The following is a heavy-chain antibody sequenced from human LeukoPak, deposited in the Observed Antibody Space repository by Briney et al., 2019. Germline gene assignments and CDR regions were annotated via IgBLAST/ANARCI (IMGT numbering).Heavy chain of an antibody. CDR3: ARPVSSSLWSGYPYYFVY. CDR2: IYPGDSDT. Sequence: GESLKISCKGSGYSFTIYWIGWVRQMPGKGLEWMGIIYPGDSDTRYSPSFQGQVTISADKSISTAYLQWSSLKASDTAMYYCARPVSSSLWSGYPYYFVYWGQGTLVTVSS. CDR1: GYSFTIYW. J-gene: IGHJ4*02. D-gene: IGHD3-3*01. V-gene: IGHV5-51*01.